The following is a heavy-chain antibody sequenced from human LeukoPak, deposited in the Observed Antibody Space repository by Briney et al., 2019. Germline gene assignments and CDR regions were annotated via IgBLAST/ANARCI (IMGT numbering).Heavy chain of an antibody. J-gene: IGHJ4*02. CDR3: ARTKGIVATREGFDY. D-gene: IGHD5-12*01. Sequence: GGSLRLSCAASGFTFSSYSMNWVRQAPGKGLEWVSYISSSSSTIYYADSVKGRFTISRDNAKNSLYLQMNSLRAEDTAVYYCARTKGIVATREGFDYWGQGTLVTVSS. V-gene: IGHV3-48*04. CDR2: ISSSSSTI. CDR1: GFTFSSYS.